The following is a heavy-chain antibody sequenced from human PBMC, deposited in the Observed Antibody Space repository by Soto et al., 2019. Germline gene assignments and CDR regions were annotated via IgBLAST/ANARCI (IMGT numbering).Heavy chain of an antibody. Sequence: PGGSLRLSSAASGFSFSSYSMNWIRRAPGKGLEWVSYISSSSSYIYYADSVKGRFTISRDNAKNSLYLQMNSLRAEDTAVYYCARDPEYCSGGSCYYGMDVWGQGTTVTVSS. CDR2: ISSSSSYI. V-gene: IGHV3-21*01. CDR3: ARDPEYCSGGSCYYGMDV. CDR1: GFSFSSYS. D-gene: IGHD2-15*01. J-gene: IGHJ6*02.